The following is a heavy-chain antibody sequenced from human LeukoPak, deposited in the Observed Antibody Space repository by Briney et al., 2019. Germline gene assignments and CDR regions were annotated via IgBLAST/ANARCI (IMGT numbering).Heavy chain of an antibody. V-gene: IGHV4-59*01. Sequence: KSSETLSLTCTVSGGSIRNSYWSWIRQPPGKGLEWIGYIFYNGDTNYNPSLKGRVTMSVDTSKNQFSLKVNSVTAADTAVYYCARRAASAIVYYYFYMDVWGKGTTVTVSS. CDR2: IFYNGDT. J-gene: IGHJ6*03. D-gene: IGHD2-2*02. CDR1: GGSIRNSY. CDR3: ARRAASAIVYYYFYMDV.